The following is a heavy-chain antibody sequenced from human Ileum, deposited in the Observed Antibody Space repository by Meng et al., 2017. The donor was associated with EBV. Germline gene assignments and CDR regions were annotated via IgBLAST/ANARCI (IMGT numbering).Heavy chain of an antibody. J-gene: IGHJ4*02. CDR3: ASRELAPFDY. Sequence: QRQPKESGPGLVKTSATLALTCSVSGGSVSSRKYYWGWIRQPPGKALEWIASIYYSGTTYYNPSLQSRVSISVDKSKNQVSLNMTSMTAADTAVYYCASRELAPFDYWGQGTLVTVSS. CDR1: GGSVSSRKYY. V-gene: IGHV4-39*07. CDR2: IYYSGTT. D-gene: IGHD1-26*01.